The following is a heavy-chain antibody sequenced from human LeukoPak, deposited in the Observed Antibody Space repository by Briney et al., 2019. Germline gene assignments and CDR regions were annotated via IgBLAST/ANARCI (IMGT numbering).Heavy chain of an antibody. CDR1: GGSISSSSYY. V-gene: IGHV4-39*07. Sequence: SETLSLTCTVSGGSISSSSYYWGWIRQPPGKGLEWIGEINHSGSTNYNPSLRSRVSISVDRPKNQFSLKLRSVNVADTAVYYCARGLPRNDFWSGFATYWFDPWGRGTLVTVSS. J-gene: IGHJ5*02. CDR2: INHSGST. D-gene: IGHD3-3*01. CDR3: ARGLPRNDFWSGFATYWFDP.